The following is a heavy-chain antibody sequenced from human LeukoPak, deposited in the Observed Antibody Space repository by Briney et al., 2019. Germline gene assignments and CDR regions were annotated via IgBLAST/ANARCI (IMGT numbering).Heavy chain of an antibody. CDR1: GFTFSSYS. D-gene: IGHD3-22*01. V-gene: IGHV3-48*02. CDR3: ARDRPLYYYDSSGYDY. Sequence: LAGGSLRLSCAASGFTFSSYSMNWVRQAPGKGLEWVSYISSSSSTIYYADSVKGRFTISRDNAKNSLYLQMNSLRDEDTAVYYCARDRPLYYYDSSGYDYWGQGTLVTVSS. CDR2: ISSSSSTI. J-gene: IGHJ4*02.